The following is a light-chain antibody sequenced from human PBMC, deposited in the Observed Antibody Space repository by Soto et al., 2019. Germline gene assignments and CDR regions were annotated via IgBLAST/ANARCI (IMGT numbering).Light chain of an antibody. CDR3: SSYSISSPLVV. V-gene: IGLV2-14*01. CDR1: GSDIGGYNY. J-gene: IGLJ3*02. CDR2: EVS. Sequence: QSALTQPASVSGSPGQSITISCTGTGSDIGGYNYVSWYQQHPGKAPKVIIYEVSNRPSGVSSRFSGSKSGYTASLTISGLQPEDEADYFCSSYSISSPLVVFGGGTKLTVL.